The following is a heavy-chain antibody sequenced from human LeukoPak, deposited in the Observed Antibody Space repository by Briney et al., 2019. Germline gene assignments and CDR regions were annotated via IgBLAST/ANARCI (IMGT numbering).Heavy chain of an antibody. J-gene: IGHJ3*02. CDR2: IYYSGST. V-gene: IGHV4-59*01. D-gene: IGHD6-19*01. CDR1: GGSISSYY. Sequence: SETLSLTCTVSGGSISSYYWSWIRQPPGKGLEWNGYIYYSGSTNYNPSLKSRVTISVDTSKNQFSLKLSSVTAADTAVYYCARGDEYSSGWYAGAFDIWGQGTMVTVFS. CDR3: ARGDEYSSGWYAGAFDI.